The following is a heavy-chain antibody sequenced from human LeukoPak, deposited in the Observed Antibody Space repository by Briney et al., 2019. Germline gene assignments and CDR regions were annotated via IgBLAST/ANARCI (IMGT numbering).Heavy chain of an antibody. Sequence: SVKVSCKASGGTFSSYAISWVRQAPGQGLEWMGGIIPIFGTANYAQKFQGRVTITADESTSTAYMELSSLRSEDTAVYYCGRDRVGGVIVTFPDYWGQGTLVTVSS. CDR3: GRDRVGGVIVTFPDY. CDR2: IIPIFGTA. D-gene: IGHD3-16*02. J-gene: IGHJ4*02. V-gene: IGHV1-69*13. CDR1: GGTFSSYA.